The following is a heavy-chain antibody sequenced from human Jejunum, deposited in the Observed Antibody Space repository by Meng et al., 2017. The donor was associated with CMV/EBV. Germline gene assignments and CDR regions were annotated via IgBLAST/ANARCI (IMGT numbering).Heavy chain of an antibody. D-gene: IGHD2-2*01. CDR3: ARDSIVVVPAATGYYYYGMDV. V-gene: IGHV4-59*01. CDR1: CY. J-gene: IGHJ6*02. Sequence: CYWSWIRQPPGKGLEWIEYIYYSGSTNYSPSLKSRVTISVDTSKNQFSLKLSSVTAADTAVYYCARDSIVVVPAATGYYYYGMDVWGQGTTVTVSS. CDR2: IYYSGST.